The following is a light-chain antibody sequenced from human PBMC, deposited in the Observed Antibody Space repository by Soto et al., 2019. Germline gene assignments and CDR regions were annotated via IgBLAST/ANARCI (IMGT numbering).Light chain of an antibody. V-gene: IGKV4-1*01. CDR3: QQYYTSPFP. CDR1: QSILYSANNNHY. Sequence: DIVMTQTPDSLAESLGERATINCKSSQSILYSANNNHYLAWYQQKPGQPPTLLIYWASTRESGVPDRFSGSGSGTDFSLTISSLQAEDVAVYYCQQYYTSPFPFGPGTKVDI. J-gene: IGKJ3*01. CDR2: WAS.